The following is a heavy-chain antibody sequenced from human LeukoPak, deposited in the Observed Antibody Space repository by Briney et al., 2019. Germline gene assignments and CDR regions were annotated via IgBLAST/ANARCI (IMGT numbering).Heavy chain of an antibody. CDR1: GYSISSGYY. CDR2: IYPSRSP. J-gene: IGHJ6*03. D-gene: IGHD2/OR15-2a*01. CDR3: ARLQFYDSTGYTPGYYMDV. Sequence: KPSETLSLTCAVSGYSISSGYYWSWVRQPAGQGLEWIGRIYPSRSPEYNISLKNRVTMSADMSRKQFSLKLTSVTAADTAVYYCARLQFYDSTGYTPGYYMDVWGKGITVTVSS. V-gene: IGHV4-38-2*01.